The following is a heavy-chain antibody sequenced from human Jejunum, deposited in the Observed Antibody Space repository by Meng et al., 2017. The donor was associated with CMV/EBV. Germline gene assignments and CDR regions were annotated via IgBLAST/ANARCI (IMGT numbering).Heavy chain of an antibody. D-gene: IGHD2-2*01. CDR2: INHSGSA. Sequence: GGSFSGYYWSWIRQTPGQGLEWIGQINHSGSASYNPSLRRRVTISEDTSKNQFSLRLTSVTAADTAIYYCARKYCGSSNCYPFDYWGQGELVTVSS. J-gene: IGHJ4*02. V-gene: IGHV4-34*01. CDR3: ARKYCGSSNCYPFDY. CDR1: GGSFSGYY.